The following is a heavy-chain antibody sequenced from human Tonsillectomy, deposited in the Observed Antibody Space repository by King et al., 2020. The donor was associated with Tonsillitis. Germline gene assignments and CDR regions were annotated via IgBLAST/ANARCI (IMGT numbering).Heavy chain of an antibody. J-gene: IGHJ4*02. D-gene: IGHD3-22*01. CDR3: ARTYYYDRSGYYFGY. V-gene: IGHV1-46*01. CDR2: INPSGGST. Sequence: QLVQSGAEVKKPGASVKVSCKASGYTFTSYYVHWVRQAPGQGLEGMGLINPSGGSTSYAQKFQGRVIMTRDTSTSTVYMELSSLRSEDTAVYYCARTYYYDRSGYYFGYWGQGTLVTVSS. CDR1: GYTFTSYY.